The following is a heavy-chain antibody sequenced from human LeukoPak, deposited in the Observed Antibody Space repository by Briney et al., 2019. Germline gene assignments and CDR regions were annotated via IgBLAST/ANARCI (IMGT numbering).Heavy chain of an antibody. CDR1: GLTFSSHW. CDR3: ARDFAGDRDY. Sequence: GGSLRLSCAASGLTFSSHWMHWVRQAPGKGLVWVSRITNDGSSTTYADSVKGRFTISSDNAKNMLYLQVNSLRAEDTAVYYCARDFAGDRDYWGQGTLVTVSS. CDR2: ITNDGSST. V-gene: IGHV3-74*01. J-gene: IGHJ4*02. D-gene: IGHD4-17*01.